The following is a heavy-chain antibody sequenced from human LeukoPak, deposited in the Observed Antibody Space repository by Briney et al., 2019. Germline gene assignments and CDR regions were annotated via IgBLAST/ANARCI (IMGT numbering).Heavy chain of an antibody. Sequence: GGSLRLSCAASGFTFSSYAMHWVRQAPGKGLEWVAVISYDGSNKYYADSVKGRFTISRDNSKNTLYLQMNSLRAEDTAVYYCARDLFGSLGYWGQGTLVTVSS. CDR2: ISYDGSNK. J-gene: IGHJ4*02. V-gene: IGHV3-30*04. CDR1: GFTFSSYA. CDR3: ARDLFGSLGY. D-gene: IGHD3-3*01.